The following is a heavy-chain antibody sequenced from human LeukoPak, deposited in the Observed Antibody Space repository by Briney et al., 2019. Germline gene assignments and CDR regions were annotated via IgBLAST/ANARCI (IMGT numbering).Heavy chain of an antibody. CDR1: GYSISSGYY. Sequence: SETLSLTCTVSGYSISSGYYWGWIRQPPGKGLEWIGSIYYSGNTDYNPSLKSRVTISVETSKNQFSLKLSSVTAADTAVYYYHYYYYMDVWGKGTTVTVSS. V-gene: IGHV4-38-2*02. J-gene: IGHJ6*03. CDR2: IYYSGNT. CDR3: HYYYYMDV.